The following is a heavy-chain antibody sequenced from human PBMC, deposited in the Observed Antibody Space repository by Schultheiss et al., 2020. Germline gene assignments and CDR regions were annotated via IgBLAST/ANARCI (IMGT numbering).Heavy chain of an antibody. D-gene: IGHD3-22*01. CDR1: GYTFTRYG. CDR2: ISAKTGDT. J-gene: IGHJ4*02. Sequence: ASVKVSCKASGYTFTRYGLSWVRQAPGQGLEWMGWISAKTGDTTYAQKFHDRVTMTTDTSTTTAYMELRSLTSEDTAIYYCARDVGSGYYYGGVDSWGQGTLVTVSS. V-gene: IGHV1-18*01. CDR3: ARDVGSGYYYGGVDS.